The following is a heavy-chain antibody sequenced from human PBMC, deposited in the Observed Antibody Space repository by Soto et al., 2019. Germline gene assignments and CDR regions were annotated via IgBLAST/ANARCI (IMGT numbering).Heavy chain of an antibody. CDR1: GYSFTSYW. J-gene: IGHJ5*02. D-gene: IGHD3-22*01. CDR3: ARQGYYDSSGYYYPWLDP. V-gene: IGHV5-10-1*01. CDR2: IDPSDSYT. Sequence: PGESLKISCKSSGYSFTSYWISWVRQMPGKGLEWMGRIDPSDSYTNYSPSFQGHVTISADKSISTAYLQWSSLKASDTAMYYCARQGYYDSSGYYYPWLDPWGQGTLVTVAS.